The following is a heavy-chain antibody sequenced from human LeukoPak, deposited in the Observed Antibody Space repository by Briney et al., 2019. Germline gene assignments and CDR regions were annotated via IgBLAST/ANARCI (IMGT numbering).Heavy chain of an antibody. CDR1: GFTFSTYW. V-gene: IGHV3-7*01. CDR2: IKRDGRDK. Sequence: GGSLGLSCAASGFTFSTYWMTWVRPYPGKGLEWVANIKRDGRDKYFVDSVKGRFTISRDNAKNALYLEMNSLRAEDTAEYFCARERMYSGSGSTYPYYDYWGQGTLVTVSS. CDR3: ARERMYSGSGSTYPYYDY. D-gene: IGHD3-10*01. J-gene: IGHJ4*02.